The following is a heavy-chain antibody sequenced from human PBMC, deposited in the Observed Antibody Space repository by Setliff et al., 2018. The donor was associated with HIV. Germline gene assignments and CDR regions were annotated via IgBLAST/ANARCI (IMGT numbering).Heavy chain of an antibody. CDR1: GGSISTNSYY. J-gene: IGHJ4*02. CDR3: ATMGRRGWFIDY. D-gene: IGHD6-19*01. V-gene: IGHV4-39*01. CDR2: IYYSGRT. Sequence: SETLSLTCTVSGGSISTNSYYWGWIRQSPGKGLEWVGSIYYSGRTYYNPSLKSRVTTSVEKSKNQFSLKLSSVTAADTAVYYCATMGRRGWFIDYWGQGTLVTVSS.